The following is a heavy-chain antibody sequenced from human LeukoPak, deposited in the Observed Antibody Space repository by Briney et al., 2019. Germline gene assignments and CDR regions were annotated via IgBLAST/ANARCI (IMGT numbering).Heavy chain of an antibody. D-gene: IGHD3-22*01. J-gene: IGHJ4*02. V-gene: IGHV4-34*01. CDR2: INHSGST. Sequence: SETLSLTCAVYGGSFSGYYWSWIRQPPGKGLEWIGEINHSGSTNYNPSLKSRVTISVDTSKNQFSLKLSSVTAADTAVYYCARQMVRVVVIIDYWGQGTLVTVSS. CDR1: GGSFSGYY. CDR3: ARQMVRVVVIIDY.